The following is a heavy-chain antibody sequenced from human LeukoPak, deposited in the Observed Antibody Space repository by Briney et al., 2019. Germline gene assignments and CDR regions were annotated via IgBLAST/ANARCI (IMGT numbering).Heavy chain of an antibody. CDR2: ISSRSSYI. CDR3: AGDSGTGTAGYMDV. D-gene: IGHD1-7*01. CDR1: GFTFGSYT. J-gene: IGHJ6*03. V-gene: IGHV3-21*01. Sequence: GGSLRLSCAASGFTFGSYTMNWVRQAPGKGLEWVSFISSRSSYIQYADSVKGRFTISRDNAKNSLYLQMNSLRAEDTAVYYCAGDSGTGTAGYMDVWGKGTTVTVSS.